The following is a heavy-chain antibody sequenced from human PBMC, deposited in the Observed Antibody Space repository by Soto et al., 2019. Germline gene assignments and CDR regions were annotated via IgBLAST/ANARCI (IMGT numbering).Heavy chain of an antibody. CDR3: ARGGGAARHKGWYYYYYMDV. CDR2: VNHSGST. Sequence: SETLSLTCAVYGGSFSGYYWSWIRQPPGKGLEWIGEVNHSGSTNYNPSLKSRVTISVDTSKNQFSLKLSSVTAADTAVYYCARGGGAARHKGWYYYYYMDVWGKGTTVTVSS. CDR1: GGSFSGYY. V-gene: IGHV4-34*01. D-gene: IGHD6-6*01. J-gene: IGHJ6*03.